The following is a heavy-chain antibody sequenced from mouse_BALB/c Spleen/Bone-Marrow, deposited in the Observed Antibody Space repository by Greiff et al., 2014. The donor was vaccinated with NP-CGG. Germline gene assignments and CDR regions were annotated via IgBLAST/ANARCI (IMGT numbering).Heavy chain of an antibody. Sequence: VQLKESGGGLVQPGGSLRLSSATSGFTFTDYFMSWVRQPPGKALEWLGFIRNKANGYTTEYSASVKGRFTISRDNSQSILYLQLSTLRPEDSATYYCASSYALDSWGQGTSVTVSS. CDR1: GFTFTDYF. J-gene: IGHJ4*01. V-gene: IGHV7-3*02. CDR2: IRNKANGYTT. CDR3: ASSYALDS.